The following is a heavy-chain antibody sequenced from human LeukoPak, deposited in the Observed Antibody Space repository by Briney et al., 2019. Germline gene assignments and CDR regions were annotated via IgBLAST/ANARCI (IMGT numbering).Heavy chain of an antibody. CDR3: AILDTAKAFDI. Sequence: SETLSLTCTVSGGSISSSTYYWGWIRQPPGKGLEWIGSIDYSGGTYYNPSLKSRLTIFVDTSKNQFSLKLSSVTAADTAVYYCAILDTAKAFDIWGQGTMVTVSS. CDR1: GGSISSSTYY. J-gene: IGHJ3*02. CDR2: IDYSGGT. D-gene: IGHD5-18*01. V-gene: IGHV4-39*01.